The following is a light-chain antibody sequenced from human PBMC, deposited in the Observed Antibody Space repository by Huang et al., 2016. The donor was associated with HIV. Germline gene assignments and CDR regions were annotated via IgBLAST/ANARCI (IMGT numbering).Light chain of an antibody. CDR3: QKYNSAPRT. Sequence: DIQMTQSPSSLSASVGDRVIITCRASQGISNYLAWYQQKPGKVPKLLIDAASTLQSGVPSRFSGSGSGTDFTLTISSLQPEDVATYYCQKYNSAPRTFGQGTKVEIK. CDR2: AAS. J-gene: IGKJ1*01. CDR1: QGISNY. V-gene: IGKV1-27*01.